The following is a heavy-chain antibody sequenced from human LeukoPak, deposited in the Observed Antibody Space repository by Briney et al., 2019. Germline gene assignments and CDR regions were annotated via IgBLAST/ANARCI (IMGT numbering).Heavy chain of an antibody. V-gene: IGHV3-53*05. CDR1: GFTVSSNY. D-gene: IGHD6-19*01. CDR2: IYSGGST. Sequence: GGSLRLSCAASGFTVSSNYMSWVRQAPGKGLEWVSVIYSGGSTYYADSVKGRFTISRDNSKNTLYLQMNSLRAEDTAVYYCAKAIAVGSGAFDIWGQGTMVTVSS. J-gene: IGHJ3*02. CDR3: AKAIAVGSGAFDI.